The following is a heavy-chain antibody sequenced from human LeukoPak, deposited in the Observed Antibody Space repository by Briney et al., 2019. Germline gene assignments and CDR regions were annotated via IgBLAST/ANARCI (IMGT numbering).Heavy chain of an antibody. Sequence: GASVTVSCKASGGTFISYAISWVRQAPGQGLEWMGGIIPIFGTANYAQKFQGRVTITADESTSTAYMELSSLRSEDTAVYYCARDRTQLYDYWGQGTLVTVSS. J-gene: IGHJ4*02. V-gene: IGHV1-69*13. CDR3: ARDRTQLYDY. CDR1: GGTFISYA. CDR2: IIPIFGTA. D-gene: IGHD2-15*01.